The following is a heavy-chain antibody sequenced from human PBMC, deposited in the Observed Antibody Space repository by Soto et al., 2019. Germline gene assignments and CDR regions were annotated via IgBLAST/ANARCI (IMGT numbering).Heavy chain of an antibody. D-gene: IGHD1-7*01. CDR3: TRHRLELRGYYYYYGMDV. V-gene: IGHV3-73*01. CDR1: GFTFIGSA. Sequence: GGSLRLSCAASGFTFIGSAMHWVRQASGKGLEWVGRIRSKANSYATAYAASVKGRFTISRDDSKNTAYLQMNSLKTEDTAVYYCTRHRLELRGYYYYYGMDVWGQGTTVTVSS. J-gene: IGHJ6*02. CDR2: IRSKANSYAT.